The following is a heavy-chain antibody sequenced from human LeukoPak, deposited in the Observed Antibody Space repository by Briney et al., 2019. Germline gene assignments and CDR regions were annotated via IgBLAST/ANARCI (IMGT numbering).Heavy chain of an antibody. CDR3: ARSPPDF. CDR1: GFTLSSYS. J-gene: IGHJ4*02. CDR2: ISGSSSTM. V-gene: IGHV3-48*02. Sequence: GGSLRLSCAASGFTLSSYSMTWVRQAPGKGLEWVSYISGSSSTMYYADSVKGRFTISRDNAKNSLCLQMNSLRDEDTAVYYCARSPPDFWGQGTLVTVSS.